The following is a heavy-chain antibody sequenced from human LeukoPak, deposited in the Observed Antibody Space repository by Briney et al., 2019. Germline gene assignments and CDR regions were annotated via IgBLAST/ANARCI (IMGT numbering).Heavy chain of an antibody. CDR2: SSSGSTI. V-gene: IGHV3-23*01. CDR3: TRSYGYGVDAFDI. D-gene: IGHD5-18*01. J-gene: IGHJ3*02. Sequence: SSSGSTICYADSVKGRSTISRDNSKNTLYLQMNSLRAEDTAVYYCTRSYGYGVDAFDIWGQGTMVTVSS.